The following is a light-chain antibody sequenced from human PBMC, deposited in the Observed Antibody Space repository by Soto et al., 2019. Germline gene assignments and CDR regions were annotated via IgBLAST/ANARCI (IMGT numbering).Light chain of an antibody. J-gene: IGLJ3*02. CDR2: GNI. CDR3: QSYDSSLSGSWV. V-gene: IGLV1-40*01. CDR1: SSNIGAGYD. Sequence: QSVLAQPPSVSGAPGQRVTISCTGSSSNIGAGYDVHWYQQLPGKAPKLLIYGNINRPSGVPDRFSGSKSGTSASLAITGLQAEDEADYYCQSYDSSLSGSWVFGGGTQLTVL.